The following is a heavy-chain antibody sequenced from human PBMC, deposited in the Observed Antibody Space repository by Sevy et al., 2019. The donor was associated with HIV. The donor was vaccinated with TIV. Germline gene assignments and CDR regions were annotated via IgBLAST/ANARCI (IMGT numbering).Heavy chain of an antibody. CDR1: GFTFSEFG. CDR2: ISHDGRNNK. J-gene: IGHJ5*02. Sequence: HGGSLRLSCAASGFTFSEFGMHWVRQAPGKGLEWVAVISHDGRNNKYNADSVKGRFTISRDNSKNTLYLQMNSLRADDTAIYYCARDRGEILRSAFKSWGQGTLVTVSS. V-gene: IGHV3-30*04. D-gene: IGHD3-10*01. CDR3: ARDRGEILRSAFKS.